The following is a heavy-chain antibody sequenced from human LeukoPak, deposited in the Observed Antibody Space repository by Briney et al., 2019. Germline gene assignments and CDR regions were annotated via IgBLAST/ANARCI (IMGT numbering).Heavy chain of an antibody. Sequence: PSETLSLTCSVSGGSISSSDFYWGWIRQPPGKGLEWIGSTFYSGSTNYNPPLKSRVTISVDTSKNQFSLKVTSVTAADTAVYYCVRHHLSYSSGWYGWGQGTLVTVSS. CDR3: VRHHLSYSSGWYG. CDR2: TFYSGST. V-gene: IGHV4-39*01. D-gene: IGHD6-19*01. J-gene: IGHJ4*02. CDR1: GGSISSSDFY.